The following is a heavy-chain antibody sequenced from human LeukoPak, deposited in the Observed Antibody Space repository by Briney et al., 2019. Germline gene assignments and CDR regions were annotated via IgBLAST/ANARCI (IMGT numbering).Heavy chain of an antibody. CDR3: ANLDYYYDSSGYPLPVDY. D-gene: IGHD3-22*01. CDR1: GFTFSSYA. J-gene: IGHJ4*02. Sequence: GGSLRLSWAAAGFTFSSYAMSWGRQAPGKGLWWGSAISGSGGSTYYADSVKGLFTISRDNSKNTLYLHMNSLRAEDTAVYYCANLDYYYDSSGYPLPVDYWGQGTLVTVSS. CDR2: ISGSGGST. V-gene: IGHV3-23*01.